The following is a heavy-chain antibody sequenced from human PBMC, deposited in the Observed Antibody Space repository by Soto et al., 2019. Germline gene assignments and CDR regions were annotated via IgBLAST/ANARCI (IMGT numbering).Heavy chain of an antibody. CDR3: AHRVLRAVFGLVTTTAIYFDF. J-gene: IGHJ4*02. CDR1: GFSLTTSGVG. V-gene: IGHV2-5*02. Sequence: QITLNESGPTVVRPTETLTLTCRFSGFSLTTSGVGVCWIRQSPGKAPEWLALIYWDDDKRYSASLKSRLTITKDTSKNQVVLTVSDLDPTDTATYYCAHRVLRAVFGLVTTTAIYFDFCGQGTPVAVSS. CDR2: IYWDDDK. D-gene: IGHD3-3*01.